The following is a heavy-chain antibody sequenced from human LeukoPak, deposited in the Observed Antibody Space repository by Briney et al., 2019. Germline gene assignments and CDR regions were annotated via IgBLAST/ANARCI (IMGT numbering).Heavy chain of an antibody. CDR3: ARDPIVVVTAPTYYYYGMDV. D-gene: IGHD2-21*02. V-gene: IGHV1-18*01. CDR2: ISAYNGNT. CDR1: GYTFTSYG. J-gene: IGHJ6*02. Sequence: ASVKVSCKASGYTFTSYGISWVRQAPGQGLEWMGWISAYNGNTNYAQKLQGRVTMTTDTSTSTAYMELRSLRSDDTAVYYCARDPIVVVTAPTYYYYGMDVWGQGTTVTVSS.